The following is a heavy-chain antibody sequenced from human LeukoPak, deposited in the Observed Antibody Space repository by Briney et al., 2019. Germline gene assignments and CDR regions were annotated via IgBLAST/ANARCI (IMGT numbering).Heavy chain of an antibody. J-gene: IGHJ4*02. CDR1: GFTFSSYG. CDR3: ARDGGDKFDY. Sequence: GGSLRLSCAASGFTFSSYGMHWVRQAPGKGLEGVAVIWYDGSNKYYADSVKGRFTISRDNSKNTLYLQMNSLRAEDTAVYYCARDGGDKFDYWGQGTLVTVSS. D-gene: IGHD2-21*02. CDR2: IWYDGSNK. V-gene: IGHV3-33*01.